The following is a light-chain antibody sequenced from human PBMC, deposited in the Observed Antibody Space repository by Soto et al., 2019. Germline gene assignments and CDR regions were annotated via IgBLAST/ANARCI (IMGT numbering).Light chain of an antibody. Sequence: DIQMTQSPSSVSASVGDSVTITCRASQSVRAWLAWYQQKEGKAPKLLIYGATSLLRGVPRRFSGSRSGTDFTLTISGLLPEDFSTYYCQQVNSLPLTFGGGTKVEIK. CDR1: QSVRAW. V-gene: IGKV1D-12*01. J-gene: IGKJ4*01. CDR2: GAT. CDR3: QQVNSLPLT.